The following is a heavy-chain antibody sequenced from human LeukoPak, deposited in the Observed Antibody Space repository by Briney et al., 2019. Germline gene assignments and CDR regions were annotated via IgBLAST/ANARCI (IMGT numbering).Heavy chain of an antibody. CDR3: ARDKDYYGSGSPFDY. CDR1: GFTFSSYG. D-gene: IGHD3-10*01. Sequence: GGSLRLSCAASGFTFSSYGMHWVRQAPGKGLEWVAVICYDGSNKYYADSVKGRFTISRDNSKNALYLQMNSLRVEDTAVYYCARDKDYYGSGSPFDYWGQGTLVTVSS. J-gene: IGHJ4*02. V-gene: IGHV3-33*01. CDR2: ICYDGSNK.